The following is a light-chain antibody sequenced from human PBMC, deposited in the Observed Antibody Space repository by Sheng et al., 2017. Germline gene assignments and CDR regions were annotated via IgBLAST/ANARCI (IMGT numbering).Light chain of an antibody. Sequence: EKVMTQSPATLSLSPGERATLSCRASQSVSSYLVWFQQKPGQAPRLLIYDASKRATGIPARFSGSGSGTDFTLTISSLEPEDFAIYFCQQRSNWPGTFGQGTKLEIK. CDR3: QQRSNWPGT. CDR1: QSVSSY. J-gene: IGKJ2*01. CDR2: DAS. V-gene: IGKV3-11*01.